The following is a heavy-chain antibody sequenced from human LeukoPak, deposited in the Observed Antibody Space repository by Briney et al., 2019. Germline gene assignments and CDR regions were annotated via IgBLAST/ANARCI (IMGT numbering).Heavy chain of an antibody. CDR3: AKAYGSGWYQSYFDY. V-gene: IGHV3-23*01. Sequence: GGSLRLSCAASGFTFSSYSMNWVRQAPGKGLEWVSAISGSGGSPYYADSVRGRFTISRDISKNTLYLQMHSLRAEDTAVYYCAKAYGSGWYQSYFDYWGQGTLVTVSS. J-gene: IGHJ4*02. CDR2: ISGSGGSP. D-gene: IGHD6-19*01. CDR1: GFTFSSYS.